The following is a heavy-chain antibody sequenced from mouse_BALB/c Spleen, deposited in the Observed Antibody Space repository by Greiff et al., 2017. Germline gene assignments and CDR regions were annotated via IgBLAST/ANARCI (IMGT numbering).Heavy chain of an antibody. CDR1: GFSLTSYG. Sequence: QVQLKESGPGLVQPSQSLSITCTVSGFSLTSYGVHWVRQSPGKGLEWLGVIWSGGSTDYNAAFISRLSISKDNSKSQVFFKMNSLQANDTAIYYCARKGGYYEGWFAYWGQGTLVTVSA. V-gene: IGHV2-2*02. CDR3: ARKGGYYEGWFAY. CDR2: IWSGGST. D-gene: IGHD2-3*01. J-gene: IGHJ3*01.